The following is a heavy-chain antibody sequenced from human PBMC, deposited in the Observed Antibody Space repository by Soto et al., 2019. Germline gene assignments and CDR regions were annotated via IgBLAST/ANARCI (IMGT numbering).Heavy chain of an antibody. CDR2: ISGSGGST. V-gene: IGHV3-23*01. CDR1: GFTFSSYA. J-gene: IGHJ3*02. D-gene: IGHD3-3*01. Sequence: EVQLLESGGGLVQPGGSLRLSCAASGFTFSSYAMSWVRQAPGKGLEWGSAISGSGGSTYYADSVKGRFTISRDNSKNTLYLQMNSLRAEDTAVYYCAKGRYDSWGIDDAFDIWGQGTMVTVSS. CDR3: AKGRYDSWGIDDAFDI.